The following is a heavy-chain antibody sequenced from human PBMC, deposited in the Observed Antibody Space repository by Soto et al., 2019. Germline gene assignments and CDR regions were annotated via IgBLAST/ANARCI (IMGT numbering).Heavy chain of an antibody. D-gene: IGHD6-13*01. CDR2: IKQDGSEK. CDR3: ARGAIATAISY. Sequence: EVQLVESGGGLVQPGGSLRVSCAASGFTFSSFWMSWVRQAPGKGLEWVANIKQDGSEKNYVDSVKGRFIISRDNAKNSLYLQMNSLRDEDTAVDYCARGAIATAISYWGQGTLVTVSA. J-gene: IGHJ4*02. V-gene: IGHV3-7*03. CDR1: GFTFSSFW.